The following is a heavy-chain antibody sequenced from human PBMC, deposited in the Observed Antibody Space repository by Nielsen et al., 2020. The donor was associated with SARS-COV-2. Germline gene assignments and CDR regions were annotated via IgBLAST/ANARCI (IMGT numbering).Heavy chain of an antibody. J-gene: IGHJ5*02. V-gene: IGHV2-70*12. D-gene: IGHD3-10*01. Sequence: TLSLTCTVSGGSISSYYWNWIRQPPGKGLEWLALIDWDDDKYYSTSLKTRLTISKDTSKNQVVLTMTNMDPVDTATYYCAHRRATMILGWFDPWGQGTLVTVSS. CDR2: IDWDDDK. CDR3: AHRRATMILGWFDP. CDR1: GGSISSYYW.